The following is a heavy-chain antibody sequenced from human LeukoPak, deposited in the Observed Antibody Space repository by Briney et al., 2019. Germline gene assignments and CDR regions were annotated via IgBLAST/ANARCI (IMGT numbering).Heavy chain of an antibody. CDR2: TSSDLNVK. V-gene: IGHV3-30*09. J-gene: IGHJ4*02. CDR1: GFTFRNYV. CDR3: ARDEGSYYSSFDY. Sequence: GGSLRLSCAASGFTFRNYVIHWVRQAPGKGLEWVAVTSSDLNVKLYADSVKGRFAISRDNSRSTLYLQMNSLRPEDTAVYYCARDEGSYYSSFDYWGQGTLVTVSS. D-gene: IGHD1-26*01.